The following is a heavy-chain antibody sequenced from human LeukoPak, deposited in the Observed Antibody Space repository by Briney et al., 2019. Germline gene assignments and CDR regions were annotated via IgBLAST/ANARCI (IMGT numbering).Heavy chain of an antibody. D-gene: IGHD1-1*01. CDR2: RNKDGSEE. CDR1: EFMFSDYW. J-gene: IGHJ6*02. Sequence: GGSLRLSCAASEFMFSDYWMSWVRQAPGKGPEWVASRNKDGSEEYYADSVKGRFTVSRDNAKNSLFLQMNNLRVEDTAIYYCATYDNWVAGDVWGQGTTVSVSS. V-gene: IGHV3-7*01. CDR3: ATYDNWVAGDV.